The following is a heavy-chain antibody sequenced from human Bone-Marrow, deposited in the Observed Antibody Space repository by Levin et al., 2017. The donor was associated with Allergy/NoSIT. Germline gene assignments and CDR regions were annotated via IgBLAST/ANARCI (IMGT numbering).Heavy chain of an antibody. V-gene: IGHV3-21*01. CDR2: ISSSSSYI. CDR3: ARDRTEGVTYYYYYYGMDG. J-gene: IGHJ6*02. CDR1: GFTFSSYS. D-gene: IGHD2-21*02. Sequence: MSGGSLRLSCAASGFTFSSYSMNWVRQAPGKGLEWVSSISSSSSYIYYADSVKGRFTISRDNAKNSLYLQMNSLRAEDTAVYYCARDRTEGVTYYYYYYGMDGWGQGTTVTVSS.